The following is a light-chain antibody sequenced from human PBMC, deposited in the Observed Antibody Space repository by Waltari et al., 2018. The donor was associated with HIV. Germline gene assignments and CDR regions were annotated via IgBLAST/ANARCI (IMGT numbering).Light chain of an antibody. J-gene: IGKJ4*01. CDR1: QSVSSN. CDR3: QQYNNWGVL. CDR2: GAS. V-gene: IGKV3-15*01. Sequence: EIVMTQSPATLSVSPGERATLSCRASQSVSSNLAWYQQKPGQAPRLLIYGASTRATGIPARFSGSGSGTEFTLTISSLQSEDFAVYYCQQYNNWGVLFGGGTKVEIK.